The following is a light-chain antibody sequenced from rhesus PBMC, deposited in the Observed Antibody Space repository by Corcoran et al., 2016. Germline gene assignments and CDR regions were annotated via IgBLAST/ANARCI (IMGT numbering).Light chain of an antibody. J-gene: IGKJ2*01. Sequence: DIQLTQSPSSLSASVGDRVTITCRASQGISSYLAWYQQKSGKAPKLLIYDASTLQRGVPSRFSGSGSGTEFTLTISSLQPEDFATYYCQQHNSYPYSFGQGTKVEIK. CDR3: QQHNSYPYS. V-gene: IGKV1-38*01. CDR2: DAS. CDR1: QGISSY.